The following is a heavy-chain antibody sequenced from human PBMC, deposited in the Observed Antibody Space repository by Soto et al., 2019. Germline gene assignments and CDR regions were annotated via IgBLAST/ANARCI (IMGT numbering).Heavy chain of an antibody. CDR1: GGTFSSYA. D-gene: IGHD2-2*01. J-gene: IGHJ6*02. Sequence: GASVKVSCKASGGTFSSYAISWVRQAPGQGLEWMGGIIPIFGTANYAQKFQGRVTITADESTSTAYMELSSLRSEDTAVYYCARGEYQLPGAYYGMDVWGQGTTVTVSS. CDR2: IIPIFGTA. CDR3: ARGEYQLPGAYYGMDV. V-gene: IGHV1-69*13.